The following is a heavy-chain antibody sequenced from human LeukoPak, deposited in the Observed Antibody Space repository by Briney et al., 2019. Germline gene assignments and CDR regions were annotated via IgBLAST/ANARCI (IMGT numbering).Heavy chain of an antibody. Sequence: PGGSLRLSCAASGFTFSSYWMSWVRQAPGKGLEWVANIKQDGSEKYYVDSVKGRFTISRDNAKNSLYLQMNSLRAEDTAVYYCARVGLGYYDSSGYLLHYFDYWGQGTLVTVSS. V-gene: IGHV3-7*01. CDR1: GFTFSSYW. CDR3: ARVGLGYYDSSGYLLHYFDY. D-gene: IGHD3-22*01. CDR2: IKQDGSEK. J-gene: IGHJ4*02.